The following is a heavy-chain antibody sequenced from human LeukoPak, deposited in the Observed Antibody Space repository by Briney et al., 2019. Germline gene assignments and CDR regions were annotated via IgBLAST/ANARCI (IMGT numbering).Heavy chain of an antibody. J-gene: IGHJ6*03. V-gene: IGHV3-30*02. CDR1: GFTFSSYG. CDR3: ANQGNSGWSYYYYYMDV. Sequence: GGSLRLSCAASGFTFSSYGMHWVRQAPGKGLEWVAFIRYDGSNKYYADSVKGRFTISRDNSKNTLYLQMNSLRAEDTAVYYCANQGNSGWSYYYYYMDVWGKGTTVTISS. D-gene: IGHD6-19*01. CDR2: IRYDGSNK.